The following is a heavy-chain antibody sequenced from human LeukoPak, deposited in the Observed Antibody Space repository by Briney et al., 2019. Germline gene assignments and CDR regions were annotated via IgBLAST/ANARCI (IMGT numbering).Heavy chain of an antibody. V-gene: IGHV3-11*04. J-gene: IGHJ4*02. Sequence: GGSLRLSCAASGFTFSDYYMSWIRQAPGKGLEWVSYISSSSSVIYFTDSVKGRFTISRDNAKNSLYLQMNSLRAEGTAVYYCARKVRGDYFDYWGQGTLVTASS. CDR2: ISSSSSVI. D-gene: IGHD3-10*01. CDR3: ARKVRGDYFDY. CDR1: GFTFSDYY.